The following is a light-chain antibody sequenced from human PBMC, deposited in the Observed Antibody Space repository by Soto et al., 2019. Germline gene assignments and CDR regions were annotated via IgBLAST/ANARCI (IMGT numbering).Light chain of an antibody. J-gene: IGKJ5*01. CDR1: QSVGSIY. Sequence: EIVLTQSPGTLSLSPGERATLSCRASQSVGSIYVAWYPQNPGQAPRLLIYGSSSRPTGIPARFSGSGSGTDFTLTISSIQHDDFVVYSCEQRADWMIPFGQGTRLEIK. CDR2: GSS. V-gene: IGKV3D-20*02. CDR3: EQRADWMIP.